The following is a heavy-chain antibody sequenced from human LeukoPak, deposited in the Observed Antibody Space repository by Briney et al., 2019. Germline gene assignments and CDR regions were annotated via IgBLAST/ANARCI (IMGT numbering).Heavy chain of an antibody. CDR1: GFTFSSYW. D-gene: IGHD1-26*01. CDR3: IGGSNMDY. CDR2: IKQDGGEK. Sequence: GGSLRLSCAASGFTFSSYWMSWVRQAPGKGLEWVANIKQDGGEKYYADSVKGRFTISIDNARNSLYLQMNSLRAEDTAAYYCIGGSNMDYWGQGTLVTVSS. J-gene: IGHJ4*02. V-gene: IGHV3-7*01.